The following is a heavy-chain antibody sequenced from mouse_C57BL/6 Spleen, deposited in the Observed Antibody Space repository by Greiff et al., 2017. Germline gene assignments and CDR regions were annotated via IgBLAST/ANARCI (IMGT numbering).Heavy chain of an antibody. V-gene: IGHV14-4*01. J-gene: IGHJ1*03. CDR2: IDPENGDT. Sequence: VQLQQSGAELVRPGASVKMSCTASGFNFKDYYMPWVKQRPEQGLEWIGWIDPENGDTEYASKFQGKATITADTSSNTAYLQLSSLTTEATAVYSCTSTVLATRYFADWGKGTPVTVSS. CDR3: TSTVLATRYFAD. D-gene: IGHD1-1*01. CDR1: GFNFKDYY.